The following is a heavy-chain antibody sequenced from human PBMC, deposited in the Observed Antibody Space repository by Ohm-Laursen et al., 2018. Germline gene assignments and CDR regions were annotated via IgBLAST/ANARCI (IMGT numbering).Heavy chain of an antibody. CDR2: IDWDDDK. D-gene: IGHD3-10*01. CDR1: GFSLSTSGVC. V-gene: IGHV2-70*11. CDR3: ARIPPDAHRGSLRGPMLRGIYYFDL. Sequence: TQTLTLTCTFSGFSLSTSGVCVSWIRQPPGKALEWLARIDWDDDKYYSTSLKTRLTISKDTSKSQVVLTMTSMDPVDTATYYCARIPPDAHRGSLRGPMLRGIYYFDLWGQGTLVTVSS. J-gene: IGHJ4*02.